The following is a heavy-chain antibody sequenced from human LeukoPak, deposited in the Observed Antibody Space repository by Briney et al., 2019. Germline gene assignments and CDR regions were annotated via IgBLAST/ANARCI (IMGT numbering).Heavy chain of an antibody. CDR2: IVGSGGST. V-gene: IGHV3-23*01. D-gene: IGHD3-10*01. CDR1: GFTFSNYA. Sequence: GGSLRLSCAASGFTFSNYAMNWVRQAPGKGLEWVSSIVGSGGSTYYADSVKGRFTISRDNSKNTLYLQMNSLGADDTAVYFCAKDPRGSHNWLDPWGQGTLVTVSS. CDR3: AKDPRGSHNWLDP. J-gene: IGHJ5*02.